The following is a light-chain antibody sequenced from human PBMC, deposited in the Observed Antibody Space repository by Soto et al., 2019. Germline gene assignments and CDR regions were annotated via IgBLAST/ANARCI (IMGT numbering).Light chain of an antibody. J-gene: IGLJ1*01. Sequence: QSVLTQPPSASGSPGQSVTISCSGTSSDFGTYNYVSWYQQHPGKAPKLIIYEVSERPSGVPDRFSGSKSDDTASLTVSGLQAEDEADYYCSSYAGYNYVFGAGTKVTVL. CDR2: EVS. V-gene: IGLV2-8*01. CDR3: SSYAGYNYV. CDR1: SSDFGTYNY.